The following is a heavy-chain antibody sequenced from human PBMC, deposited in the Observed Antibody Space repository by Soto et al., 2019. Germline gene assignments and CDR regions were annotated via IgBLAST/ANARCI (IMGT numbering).Heavy chain of an antibody. D-gene: IGHD3-22*01. CDR1: ALTFSRYW. V-gene: IGHV3-74*01. CDR2: INSEGTGT. CDR3: VRDYDSSGYNSDY. J-gene: IGHJ4*02. Sequence: LRLSCGGSALTFSRYWMHWVRQVPGKGLVWVSRINSEGTGTIYADSVKGRFTISRDNAKNTLYLQMNSLRAEDTAVYYCVRDYDSSGYNSDYWGQGTPVTVSS.